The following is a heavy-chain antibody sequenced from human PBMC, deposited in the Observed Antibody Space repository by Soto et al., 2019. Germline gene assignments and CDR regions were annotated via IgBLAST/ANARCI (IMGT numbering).Heavy chain of an antibody. CDR2: ATHTGNT. CDR1: GYXFTXXV. V-gene: IGHV1-18*01. CDR3: ARSGEHPLDF. D-gene: IGHD3-10*01. J-gene: IGHJ4*02. Sequence: VQLVQSGPEVKKPGAXXXXSCKTSGYXFTXXVXXXXSQAPGKGLEWMGCATHTGNTNYAQKFQGRVALTSDSSTSTAYMELRGLRSDDTAVYYCARSGEHPLDFWGQGTPVTISS.